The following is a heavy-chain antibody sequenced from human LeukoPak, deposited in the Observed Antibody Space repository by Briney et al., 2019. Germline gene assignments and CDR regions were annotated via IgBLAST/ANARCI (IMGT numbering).Heavy chain of an antibody. CDR1: VFTFSSYA. Sequence: PGGSLRLSCAASVFTFSSYAMSWVRQAPGKGLEWVSTSGSAGNTYYADSVKGRFTISRDNSKNTLYLQMNSVRAEDTAVYYCAKRSPYYFDYWGQGTLVTVSS. V-gene: IGHV3-23*01. CDR2: SGSAGNT. J-gene: IGHJ4*02. CDR3: AKRSPYYFDY.